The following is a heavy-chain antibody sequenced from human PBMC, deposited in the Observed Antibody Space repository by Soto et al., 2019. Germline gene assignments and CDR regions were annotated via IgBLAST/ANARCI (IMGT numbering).Heavy chain of an antibody. D-gene: IGHD3-22*01. CDR2: IYPGNSDI. CDR1: GYTFTNYW. Sequence: PGESLKISCKGSGYTFTNYWIGWVRQMPGKGLEWMGIIYPGNSDIRYSPSFQGQVTMSADRSISTAYLQWSSLKASDTAMYYCTRDAGAERSGYYSNWGRGTMVTVSS. V-gene: IGHV5-51*01. CDR3: TRDAGAERSGYYSN. J-gene: IGHJ4*01.